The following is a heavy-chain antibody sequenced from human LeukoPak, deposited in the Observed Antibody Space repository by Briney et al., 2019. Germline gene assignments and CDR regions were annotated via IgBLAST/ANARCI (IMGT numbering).Heavy chain of an antibody. CDR2: IIPIFGTA. V-gene: IGHV1-69*13. J-gene: IGHJ6*02. CDR1: GGTFSSYA. D-gene: IGHD5-18*01. Sequence: GASVTVSCTASGGTFSSYAISWVRQAPGQGLEWMGGIIPIFGTANYAQKFQGRVTVTADESTSTAYMELSSLRSEDTAVYYCARGVYSYGSFRYYYYGMDVWGQGTTVTVSS. CDR3: ARGVYSYGSFRYYYYGMDV.